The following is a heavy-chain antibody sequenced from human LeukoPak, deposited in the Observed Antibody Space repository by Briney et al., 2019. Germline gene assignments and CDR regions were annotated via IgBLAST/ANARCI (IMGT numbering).Heavy chain of an antibody. D-gene: IGHD3-22*01. CDR3: ATQTITLVVVISPFDY. CDR1: GFTFSHYG. V-gene: IGHV3-33*01. Sequence: GRSLRLSCEAPGFTFSHYGMHWGRDAPGKGLEWVSVFWSDGTNQYYADSVRGRFTISRDNSRSTVYLQMNSLKPDDTAVYYCATQTITLVVVISPFDYWGQGALVTVSS. CDR2: FWSDGTNQ. J-gene: IGHJ4*02.